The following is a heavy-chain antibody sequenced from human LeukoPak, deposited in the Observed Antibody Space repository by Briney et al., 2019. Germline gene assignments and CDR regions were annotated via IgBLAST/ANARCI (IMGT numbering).Heavy chain of an antibody. CDR1: GYPFRSYV. CDR2: INPANGNT. D-gene: IGHD5-12*01. J-gene: IGHJ4*02. CDR3: ARDGYDADGYLDY. Sequence: ASVKVSCTASGYPFRSYVIHWLRQAPGQSLEWIGWINPANGNTKYSRNFQGRVTITRDTSASVVYMELSSLRYEDTAVYYCARDGYDADGYLDYWGQGALVPVSS. V-gene: IGHV1-3*01.